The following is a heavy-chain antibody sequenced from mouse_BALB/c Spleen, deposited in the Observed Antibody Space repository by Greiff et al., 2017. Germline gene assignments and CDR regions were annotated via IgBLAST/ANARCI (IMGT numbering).Heavy chain of an antibody. CDR3: ARDRTSYYAMDY. CDR2: INTYTGEP. D-gene: IGHD5-1*01. V-gene: IGHV9-3-1*01. Sequence: LVESGPELKKPGETVKISCKASGYTFTNYGMNWVKQAPGKGLKWMGWINTYTGEPTYADDFKGRFAFSLETSASTAYLQINNLKNEDTATYFCARDRTSYYAMDYWGQGTSVTVSS. J-gene: IGHJ4*01. CDR1: GYTFTNYG.